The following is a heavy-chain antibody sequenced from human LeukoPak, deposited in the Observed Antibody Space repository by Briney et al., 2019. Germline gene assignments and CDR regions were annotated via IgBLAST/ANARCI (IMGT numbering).Heavy chain of an antibody. CDR1: GFTFSSYW. V-gene: IGHV3-74*01. D-gene: IGHD6-13*01. J-gene: IGHJ5*02. Sequence: GGSLRLSCAASGFTFSSYWMRWVRQAPGKGLVWVSRINTDGSSTSYADSVKGRFTISRDNAKNTLYLQMNSLRAEDTAVYYCARESGIAAALDLWGQGTLVTVSS. CDR2: INTDGSST. CDR3: ARESGIAAALDL.